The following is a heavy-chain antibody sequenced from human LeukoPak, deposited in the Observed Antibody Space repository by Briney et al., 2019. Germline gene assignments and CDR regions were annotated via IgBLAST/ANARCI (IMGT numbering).Heavy chain of an antibody. J-gene: IGHJ1*01. V-gene: IGHV4-30-2*01. Sequence: PSETLSLTCTVSGGSISSGGYYWSWIRQPPGKGLEWIGYIYHSGSTYYNPSLKSRVTISVDRSKNQFSLKLSSVTAADTAVYYCARAPGIVVVPAAPQAEYFQHWGQGTLVTVSS. CDR1: GGSISSGGYY. D-gene: IGHD2-2*01. CDR3: ARAPGIVVVPAAPQAEYFQH. CDR2: IYHSGST.